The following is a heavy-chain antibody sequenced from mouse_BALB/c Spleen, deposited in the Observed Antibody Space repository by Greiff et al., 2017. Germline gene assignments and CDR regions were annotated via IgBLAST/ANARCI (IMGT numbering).Heavy chain of an antibody. CDR3: ARLFITTVVATDIGYAMDY. CDR1: GFAFSSYD. Sequence: EVKLVESGGGLVKPGGSLKLSCAASGFAFSSYDMSWVRQTPEKRLEWVAYISSGGGSTYYPDTVKGRFTISRDNAKNTLYLQMSSLKSEDTAMYYCARLFITTVVATDIGYAMDYWGQGTSVTVSS. J-gene: IGHJ4*01. CDR2: ISSGGGST. D-gene: IGHD1-1*01. V-gene: IGHV5-12-1*01.